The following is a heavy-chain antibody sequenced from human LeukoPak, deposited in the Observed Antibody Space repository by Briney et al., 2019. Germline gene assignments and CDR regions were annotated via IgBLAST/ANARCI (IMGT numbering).Heavy chain of an antibody. CDR3: AKMGDDIVVVPAAFFDY. D-gene: IGHD2-2*01. J-gene: IGHJ4*02. Sequence: PGGSLRLSCAASGFTFSSYAMSWVRQAPGKGLEWVSAIRGSGDRTHYADSVKGRFTISRDNSKNTLYLQMNSLRAEDTAVYYCAKMGDDIVVVPAAFFDYWGQGTLVTVSS. V-gene: IGHV3-23*01. CDR1: GFTFSSYA. CDR2: IRGSGDRT.